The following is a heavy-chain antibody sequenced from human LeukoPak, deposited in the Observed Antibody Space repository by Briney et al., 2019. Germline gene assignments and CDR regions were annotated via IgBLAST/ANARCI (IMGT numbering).Heavy chain of an antibody. J-gene: IGHJ4*02. V-gene: IGHV3-53*01. CDR2: IYSGGST. Sequence: GRSLRLSCAASGFTVSSNYMSWVRQAPGKGLEWVSVIYSGGSTYYADSVKGRFTISRDNSKNTLYLQMNSLRAEDTAVYYCARDGTYGDYSEYWGQGTLVTVSS. D-gene: IGHD4-17*01. CDR3: ARDGTYGDYSEY. CDR1: GFTVSSNY.